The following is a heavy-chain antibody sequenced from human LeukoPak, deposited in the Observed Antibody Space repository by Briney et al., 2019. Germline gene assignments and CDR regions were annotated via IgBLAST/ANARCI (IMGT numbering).Heavy chain of an antibody. D-gene: IGHD1-1*01. Sequence: QAGGSLRLSCVASGFTFSNYAMHWVRQAPGKGLEWVAVISYDGSNKYYADSVKGRFTISRDNSKNTLYLQVNSLRAEDTAVYFCAKVLVSRNDQAVDIWGQGTMVTVSS. CDR1: GFTFSNYA. CDR2: ISYDGSNK. J-gene: IGHJ3*02. CDR3: AKVLVSRNDQAVDI. V-gene: IGHV3-30-3*01.